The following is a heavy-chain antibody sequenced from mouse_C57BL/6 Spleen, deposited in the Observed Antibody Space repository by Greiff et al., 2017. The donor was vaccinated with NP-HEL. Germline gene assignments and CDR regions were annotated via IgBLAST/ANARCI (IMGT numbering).Heavy chain of an antibody. CDR3: ARSPTVVATRYFDV. CDR2: IYPGDGDT. CDR1: GYAFSSSW. Sequence: VQLQQSGPELVKPGASVKISCKASGYAFSSSWMNWVKQRPGKGLEWIGRIYPGDGDTNYNGKFKGKATLTADKSSSTAYMQLSSLTSEDSAVYFCARSPTVVATRYFDVWGTGTTVTVSS. V-gene: IGHV1-82*01. J-gene: IGHJ1*03. D-gene: IGHD1-1*01.